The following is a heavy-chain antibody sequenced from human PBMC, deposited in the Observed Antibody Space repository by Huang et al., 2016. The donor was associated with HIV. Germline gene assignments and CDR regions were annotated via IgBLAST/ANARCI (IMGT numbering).Heavy chain of an antibody. CDR2: IDFSGNT. CDR3: AREGVYDNTGHRGAAFDI. J-gene: IGHJ3*02. Sequence: QVQLQESGPGLVKPSETLSLTCTVSGASINNGGYYWSWIRQPPGKGLEWIGYIDFSGNTHYNPSLKSRVSLSIDTSKNQFSLSRKSVTATDTALYFCAREGVYDNTGHRGAAFDIWGRGTMVTVSS. CDR1: GASINNGGYY. V-gene: IGHV4-30-4*08. D-gene: IGHD3-22*01.